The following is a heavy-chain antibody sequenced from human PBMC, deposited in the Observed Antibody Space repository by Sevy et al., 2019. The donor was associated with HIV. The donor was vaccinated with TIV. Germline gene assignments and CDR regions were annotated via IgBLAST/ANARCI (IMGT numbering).Heavy chain of an antibody. CDR1: GFSLSNYA. J-gene: IGHJ4*02. CDR2: KTGSAGVT. CDR3: AKGRIPSIGTLGPFDS. V-gene: IGHV3-23*01. Sequence: LTCAASGFSLSNYAMSWVRQAPGKGLEWISTKTGSAGVTYYADSVKGRFTISRDNSKNTLFLQMNSLRAEDTALYYCAKGRIPSIGTLGPFDSWGQGTLVTVSS. D-gene: IGHD6-6*01.